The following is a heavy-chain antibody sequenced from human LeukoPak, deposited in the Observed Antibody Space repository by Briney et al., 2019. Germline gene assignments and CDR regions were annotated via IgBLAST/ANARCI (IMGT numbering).Heavy chain of an antibody. CDR2: ISGSGGST. CDR1: GFTFSSYA. J-gene: IGHJ4*02. Sequence: GGSLRLSCAASGFTFSSYAMSWVRQAPGKGLEWVSAISGSGGSTYYADSVKGRFTISGDNSKNTLYLQMNSLRAEDTAVYYCAKDSSPHYYDSSGYEDYWGQGTLVTVSS. V-gene: IGHV3-23*01. CDR3: AKDSSPHYYDSSGYEDY. D-gene: IGHD3-22*01.